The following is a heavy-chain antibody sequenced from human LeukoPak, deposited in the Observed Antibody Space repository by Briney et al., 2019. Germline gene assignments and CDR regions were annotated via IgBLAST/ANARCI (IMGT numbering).Heavy chain of an antibody. J-gene: IGHJ4*02. CDR1: GYTFTGYY. CDR3: ARTIIAARPGFDY. CDR2: INPNSGGT. Sequence: EASVKVSCKASGYTFTGYYMHWVRQAPGQGLEWMGWINPNSGGTNYAQKFQGRVTMTRDTSISTAYMELSRLRSDDTAVYYCARTIIAARPGFDYWGQGTLVTVSS. D-gene: IGHD6-6*01. V-gene: IGHV1-2*02.